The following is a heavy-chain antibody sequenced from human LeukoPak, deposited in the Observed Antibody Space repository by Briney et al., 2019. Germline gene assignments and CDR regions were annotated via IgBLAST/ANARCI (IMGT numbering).Heavy chain of an antibody. CDR3: ARESEVVVPAALDY. CDR1: GYTFTGYY. V-gene: IGHV1-2*02. D-gene: IGHD2-2*01. CDR2: INPNSGGT. Sequence: ASVKVSCKASGYTFTGYYMHWVRQAPGQGLEWMGWINPNSGGTNYAQKFQGRVTMTRDTSTSTAYMELSRLRSDDTAVYYCARESEVVVPAALDYWGQGTLVTVSS. J-gene: IGHJ4*02.